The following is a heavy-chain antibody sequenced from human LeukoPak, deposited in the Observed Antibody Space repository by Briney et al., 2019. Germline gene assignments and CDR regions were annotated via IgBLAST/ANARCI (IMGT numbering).Heavy chain of an antibody. V-gene: IGHV3-21*01. J-gene: IGHJ4*02. CDR1: GFTFSSYS. CDR2: ISSSSSYI. Sequence: NPGGSLRLSCAASGFTFSSYSINWVRQAPGKGLEWVSSISSSSSYIYYADSVKGRFTISRDNAKNSLYLQMNSLRAEDTAVYYCARDSAHTIFGVVIIDLDYWGQGTLVTVSS. CDR3: ARDSAHTIFGVVIIDLDY. D-gene: IGHD3-3*01.